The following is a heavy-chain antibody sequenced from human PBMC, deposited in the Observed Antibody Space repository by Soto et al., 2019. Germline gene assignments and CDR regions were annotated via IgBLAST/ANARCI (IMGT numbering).Heavy chain of an antibody. J-gene: IGHJ2*01. CDR2: ISWNSGSI. CDR3: AKAAAGNRYFDL. D-gene: IGHD6-13*01. CDR1: GFTFDDYA. V-gene: IGHV3-9*01. Sequence: EVQLVESGGGLVQPGRSLRLSCAASGFTFDDYAMHWVRQAPGKGLEWVSGISWNSGSIGYADSVKGRFTISRDNAKNSLYLQMNSLRAEDTALYYCAKAAAGNRYFDLWGRGTLVTVSS.